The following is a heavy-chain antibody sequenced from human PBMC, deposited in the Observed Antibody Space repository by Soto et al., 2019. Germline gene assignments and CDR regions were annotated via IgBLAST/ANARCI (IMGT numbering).Heavy chain of an antibody. D-gene: IGHD6-19*01. Sequence: GGSLRLSCAASGFTFSSYAMHWVRQAPGKGLEWVAVISYDGSNKYYADSVKGRFTISRDNSKNTLYLQMNSLRAEDTAVYYCARDLGSSGWSVDYWGQGTLVTVSS. CDR1: GFTFSSYA. CDR3: ARDLGSSGWSVDY. CDR2: ISYDGSNK. J-gene: IGHJ4*02. V-gene: IGHV3-30-3*01.